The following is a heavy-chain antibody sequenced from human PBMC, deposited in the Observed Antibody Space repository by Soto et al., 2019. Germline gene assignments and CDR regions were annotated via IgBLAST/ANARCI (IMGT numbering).Heavy chain of an antibody. D-gene: IGHD5-18*01. Sequence: GGSLRLSCAASGLTFSSYWMHWVRQAPGKGLVWVSRSNSDGSSTSYADSVRGRFTISRDNAKNTLYLQMDSLRVEDTAVYYCATDPYSYGPYDYWGQGTLVTVSS. J-gene: IGHJ4*02. V-gene: IGHV3-74*01. CDR3: ATDPYSYGPYDY. CDR2: SNSDGSST. CDR1: GLTFSSYW.